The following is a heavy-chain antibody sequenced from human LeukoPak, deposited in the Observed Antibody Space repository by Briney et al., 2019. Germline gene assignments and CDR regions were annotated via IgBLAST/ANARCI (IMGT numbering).Heavy chain of an antibody. CDR1: GYTFIDYY. CDR2: INPNSGGT. J-gene: IGHJ6*02. CDR3: ARGNYYYVMDV. Sequence: ASVTVSSKASGYTFIDYYMHWVRQVPGQGLEWMGWINPNSGGTKYAQKFQGRVTMTRDMSISTAYMDLSRLRSDDTAVYYCARGNYYYVMDVWGQGTTVTVSS. D-gene: IGHD3-10*01. V-gene: IGHV1-2*02.